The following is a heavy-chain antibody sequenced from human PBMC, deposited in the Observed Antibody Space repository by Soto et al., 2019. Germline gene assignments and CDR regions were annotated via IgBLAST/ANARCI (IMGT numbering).Heavy chain of an antibody. CDR2: ISGSGANT. J-gene: IGHJ3*01. CDR1: GFSFSNHA. V-gene: IGHV3-23*01. CDR3: AKSVYFDSSGDFDF. Sequence: EVQLLESGRSLVQPGGYLRLSCAASGFSFSNHAMNWVRQAPGKGLEWVSAISGSGANTYYADSVEGRFTISRDNSKNTVYLQMHSLRAEDTAVYYCAKSVYFDSSGDFDFWGQGTMVTVSS. D-gene: IGHD3-22*01.